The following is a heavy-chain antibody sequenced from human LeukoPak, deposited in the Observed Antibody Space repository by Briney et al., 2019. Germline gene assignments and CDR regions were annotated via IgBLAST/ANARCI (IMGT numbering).Heavy chain of an antibody. V-gene: IGHV4-59*12. J-gene: IGHJ5*02. CDR2: IYYSGST. CDR1: GGSISSYY. D-gene: IGHD2-8*01. Sequence: PSETLSLTCTVSGGSISSYYWSWIRQPPGKGLEWIGYIYYSGSTNYNPSLKSRVTISVKTSKNQFSLKLSSVTAAGTAVYYCARSPGGVNNWFDPWGQGTLVTVSS. CDR3: ARSPGGVNNWFDP.